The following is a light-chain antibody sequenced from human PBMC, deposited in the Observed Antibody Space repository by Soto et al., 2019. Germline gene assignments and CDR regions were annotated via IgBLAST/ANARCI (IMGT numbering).Light chain of an antibody. CDR3: QQSYSTPYT. V-gene: IGKV1-39*01. J-gene: IGKJ2*01. CDR1: QSITTS. CDR2: AAS. Sequence: DIQMTQSPSSRSASVGDRVTITCRASQSITTSLNWYQQKAGKAPKLLIYAASSLQSGVPSRFSGSGSGTDFTLTISSLQPEESATYYCQQSYSTPYTFGQGTKLEIK.